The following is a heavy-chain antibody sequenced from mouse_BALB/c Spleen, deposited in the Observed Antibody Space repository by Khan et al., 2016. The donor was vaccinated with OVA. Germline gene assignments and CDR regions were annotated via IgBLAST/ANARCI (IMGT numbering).Heavy chain of an antibody. CDR2: INPSNGGT. V-gene: IGHV1S81*02. CDR3: TRKDYYGSSRRYFDV. J-gene: IGHJ1*01. CDR1: GYTFTSYY. Sequence: QMQLKQSGAELVKPGASVKLSCKASGYTFTSYYMYWVKQRPGQGLEWIGEINPSNGGTNFNEKFKSKATLTVDKLSSTAYMQLSSLTSEDSAVYYCTRKDYYGSSRRYFDVWGAGTTVTVSS. D-gene: IGHD1-1*01.